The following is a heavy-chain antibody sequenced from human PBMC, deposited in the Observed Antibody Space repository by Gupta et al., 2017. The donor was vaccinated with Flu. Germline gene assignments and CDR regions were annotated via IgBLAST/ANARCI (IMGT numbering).Heavy chain of an antibody. V-gene: IGHV3-7*01. CDR2: IKQDGIDK. D-gene: IGHD1-1*01. CDR3: ARESGNSARYIDV. J-gene: IGHJ6*03. Sequence: VHQAQGNGLEWVANIKQDGIDKHYVDSLKVRFTIARNNAKSALDLQMNSLRAEDTAVYDCARESGNSARYIDVWGKGTTVTVSS.